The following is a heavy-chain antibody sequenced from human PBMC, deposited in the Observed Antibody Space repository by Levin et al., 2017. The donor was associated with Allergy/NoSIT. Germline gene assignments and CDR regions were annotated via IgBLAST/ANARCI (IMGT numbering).Heavy chain of an antibody. CDR3: ARDQSMYYDFWSGYYGYYYGMDV. D-gene: IGHD3-3*01. CDR2: IKQDGSEK. J-gene: IGHJ6*02. Sequence: GESLKISCAASGFTFSSYWMSWVRQAPGKGLEWVANIKQDGSEKYYVDSVKGRFTISRDNAKNSLYLQMNSLRAEDTAVYYCARDQSMYYDFWSGYYGYYYGMDVWGQGTTVTVSS. CDR1: GFTFSSYW. V-gene: IGHV3-7*01.